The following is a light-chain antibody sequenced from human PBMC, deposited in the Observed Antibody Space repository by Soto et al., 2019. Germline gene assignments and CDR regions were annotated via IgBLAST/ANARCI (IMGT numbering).Light chain of an antibody. V-gene: IGKV3-20*01. CDR2: GAS. J-gene: IGKJ1*01. Sequence: EIVLTQSPGTLSLSPGERATLSCRASQSVSSSSLAWYQQKPGQAPRLLIYGASNRATGIPDRFNGSGSGTDFTLAISRLEPEDFSVYHCHQFGGSRGTFGQGTKVEIK. CDR3: HQFGGSRGT. CDR1: QSVSSSS.